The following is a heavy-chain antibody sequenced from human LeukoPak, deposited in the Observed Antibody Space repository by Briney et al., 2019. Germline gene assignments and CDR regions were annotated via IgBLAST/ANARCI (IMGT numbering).Heavy chain of an antibody. V-gene: IGHV4-34*01. D-gene: IGHD2-2*01. CDR3: ARDCSSPSCYYRYFDY. CDR2: INHSGST. Sequence: SEALSLTCAVYGGSFSGYYWSWIRQPPGKGLEWIGEINHSGSTNYNPSLKSRVTISVDTSKNQFSLKLSSVTAADTAVYYCARDCSSPSCYYRYFDYWGQGTLVTVSS. J-gene: IGHJ4*02. CDR1: GGSFSGYY.